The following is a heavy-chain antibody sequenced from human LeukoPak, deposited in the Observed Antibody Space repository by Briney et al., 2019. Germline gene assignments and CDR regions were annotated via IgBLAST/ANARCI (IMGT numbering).Heavy chain of an antibody. J-gene: IGHJ3*02. D-gene: IGHD2-2*01. Sequence: GGSLRLSCVASESTFDDYAMHWVRQVPGKGLEWVSGISWISGRMGYADSVKGRFTISRDNSRNSLDLQMNSLRAEDTAFYYCTKGPAWARDVFHIWGRGTMVTVSS. CDR3: TKGPAWARDVFHI. CDR1: ESTFDDYA. CDR2: ISWISGRM. V-gene: IGHV3-9*01.